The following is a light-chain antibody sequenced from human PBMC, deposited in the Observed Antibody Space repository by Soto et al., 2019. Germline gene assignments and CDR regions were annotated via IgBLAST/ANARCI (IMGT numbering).Light chain of an antibody. CDR1: SSDVGAYKY. CDR2: EVS. V-gene: IGLV2-14*01. Sequence: QSALTQPASVSVAPGQSITISCTGTSSDVGAYKYVTWHQQSPGKAPKLILFEVSNRPSGVSSRFSGSRSGDTASLTISGLHPEDEGYYYCSSYATGTTLVFGGGTKLTVL. CDR3: SSYATGTTLV. J-gene: IGLJ2*01.